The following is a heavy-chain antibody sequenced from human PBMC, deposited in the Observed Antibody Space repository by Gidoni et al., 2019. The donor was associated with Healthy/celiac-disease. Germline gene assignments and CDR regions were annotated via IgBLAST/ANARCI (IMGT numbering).Heavy chain of an antibody. CDR1: GYTFTGYY. CDR2: LNPNSGGT. Sequence: QVQLVQSGAEVKKPGASVKVSCTASGYTFTGYYMHWVRQAPGQGLDWMGWLNPNSGGTNYAQKFQGRVTMTRDTSISTAYMELSRLRSDDTAVYYCARDTVTTNVYYYYGMDAWGQGTTVTVSS. D-gene: IGHD4-17*01. CDR3: ARDTVTTNVYYYYGMDA. V-gene: IGHV1-2*02. J-gene: IGHJ6*02.